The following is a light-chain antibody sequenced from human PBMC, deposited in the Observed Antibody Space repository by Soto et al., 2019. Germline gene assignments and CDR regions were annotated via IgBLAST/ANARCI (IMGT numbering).Light chain of an antibody. CDR3: CSYAGSSTPYV. Sequence: QSLLTQPASVSGSPGQSITISCTGTSSDVGSYNLVSWYQQRPGKAPKLMIYEGSKRPSGVSNRFSGSKSGNTASLTISGLQAEDEADYYCCSYAGSSTPYVFGTGTKVTVL. J-gene: IGLJ1*01. CDR2: EGS. CDR1: SSDVGSYNL. V-gene: IGLV2-23*01.